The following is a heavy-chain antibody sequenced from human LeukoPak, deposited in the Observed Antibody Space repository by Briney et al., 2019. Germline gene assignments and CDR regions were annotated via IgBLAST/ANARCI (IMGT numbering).Heavy chain of an antibody. CDR2: IYYSGST. Sequence: SETLSLTCTVSGGSISSSSYYWGWIRQPPGKGLEWIGSIYYSGSTYYNTSLKSRVTISVDTSKNQFSLKLSSVTAADTAVYYCARQGIAVAGSTTVVTPGGGAFDIWGQGTMVTVSS. J-gene: IGHJ3*02. CDR3: ARQGIAVAGSTTVVTPGGGAFDI. D-gene: IGHD6-19*01. V-gene: IGHV4-39*01. CDR1: GGSISSSSYY.